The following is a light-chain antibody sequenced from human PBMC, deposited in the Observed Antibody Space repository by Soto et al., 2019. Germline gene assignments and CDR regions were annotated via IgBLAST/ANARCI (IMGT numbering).Light chain of an antibody. V-gene: IGKV3-20*01. CDR1: QSVSSSY. Sequence: EIVLTQSPGTLSLSPGERATLSCRASQSVSSSYLAWYQQTPGQAPRLLIYGASTRATGIPDRFGGSGSGTDFTLTISRLEPEDFSAYYCQQYGSSPFTFGPGTKVDIK. CDR2: GAS. J-gene: IGKJ3*01. CDR3: QQYGSSPFT.